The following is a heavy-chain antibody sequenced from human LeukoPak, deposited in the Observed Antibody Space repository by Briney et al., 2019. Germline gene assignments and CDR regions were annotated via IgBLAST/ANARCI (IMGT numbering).Heavy chain of an antibody. CDR3: AKDNPNTAMDY. D-gene: IGHD5-18*01. Sequence: GRSLRLSCAASGFTFSSNAMHWVRQAPGKGLEWVALISSDGNSKYSAGSVKGRFTISRDNSRNTLYLQMNSLRAEDTAVYYCAKDNPNTAMDYWGQGTLVTVSS. CDR1: GFTFSSNA. V-gene: IGHV3-30-3*01. CDR2: ISSDGNSK. J-gene: IGHJ4*02.